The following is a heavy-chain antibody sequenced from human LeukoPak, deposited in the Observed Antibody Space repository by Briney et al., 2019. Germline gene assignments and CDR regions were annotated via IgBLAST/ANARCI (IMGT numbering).Heavy chain of an antibody. CDR2: INPNSGNT. Sequence: ASVKVSCKASGYTFTSYDINWVRQATGQGLEWMGWINPNSGNTGYAQKFQGRVTMTRNTSISTAYMELSSRRSEDTAVYYCARNVRFLEWLPHYYYGMDVWGQGTTVTVSS. CDR3: ARNVRFLEWLPHYYYGMDV. D-gene: IGHD3-3*01. J-gene: IGHJ6*02. V-gene: IGHV1-8*01. CDR1: GYTFTSYD.